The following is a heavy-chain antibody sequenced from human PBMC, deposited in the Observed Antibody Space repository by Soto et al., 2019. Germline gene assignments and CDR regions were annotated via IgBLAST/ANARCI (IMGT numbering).Heavy chain of an antibody. D-gene: IGHD2-2*01. CDR2: ISAYNGNT. V-gene: IGHV1-18*01. J-gene: IGHJ6*02. CDR3: ARDIVVVPAAIELYYYYGMDV. CDR1: GYTFTSYG. Sequence: AASVKVSCKASGYTFTSYGISWVRQAPGQGLEWMGWISAYNGNTNYAQKLQGRVTMTTDTSTSTAYMELRSLRSDDTAVYYCARDIVVVPAAIELYYYYGMDVWGQGTTVTVSS.